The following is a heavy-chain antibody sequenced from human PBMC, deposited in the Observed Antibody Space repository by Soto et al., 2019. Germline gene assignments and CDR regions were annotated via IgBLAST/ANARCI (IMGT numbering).Heavy chain of an antibody. CDR3: TTDPIVVVPAAIDYYYYYYMDV. D-gene: IGHD2-2*02. J-gene: IGHJ6*03. CDR2: IKSKTDGGTT. CDR1: GFTFSNAW. V-gene: IGHV3-15*01. Sequence: GGSLILSCAASGFTFSNAWMSWVRQAPGKGLEWVGRIKSKTDGGTTDYAAPVKGRFTISRDDSKNTLYLQMNSLKTEDTAVYYCTTDPIVVVPAAIDYYYYYYMDVWGKGTTVTVS.